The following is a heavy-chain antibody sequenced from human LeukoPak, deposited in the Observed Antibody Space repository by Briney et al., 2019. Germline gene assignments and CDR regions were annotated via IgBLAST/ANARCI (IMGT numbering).Heavy chain of an antibody. CDR3: AAVRCSSTSCYPYFDY. CDR1: GYTLTELS. D-gene: IGHD2-2*01. CDR2: FDPEDGET. J-gene: IGHJ4*02. Sequence: ASVKVSCKVSGYTLTELSMHWVRQAPGKGLEWMGGFDPEDGETIYAQKFQGRVTMTEDTSTDTAYMELSSLRSEDTAVYYCAAVRCSSTSCYPYFDYWGQGTLVTASS. V-gene: IGHV1-24*01.